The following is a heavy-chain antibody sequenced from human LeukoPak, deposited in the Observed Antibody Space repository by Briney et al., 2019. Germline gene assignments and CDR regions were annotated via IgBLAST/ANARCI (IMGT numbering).Heavy chain of an antibody. V-gene: IGHV1-69*05. CDR3: AKGGGIHPLSQPDDY. CDR2: IIPIFGTA. D-gene: IGHD5-18*01. Sequence: SVKVSCKASGGTFSSYAISWVRQAPGQGLEWMGGIIPIFGTANYAQKFQGRVTITTDESTSTAYMELSSLRSEDTALYYCAKGGGIHPLSQPDDYWGQGTLVTVSS. J-gene: IGHJ4*02. CDR1: GGTFSSYA.